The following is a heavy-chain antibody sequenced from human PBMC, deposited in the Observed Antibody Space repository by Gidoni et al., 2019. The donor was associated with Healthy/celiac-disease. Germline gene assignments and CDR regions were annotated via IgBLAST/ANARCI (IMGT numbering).Heavy chain of an antibody. J-gene: IGHJ4*02. CDR1: GGSISRSSYY. V-gene: IGHV4-39*01. CDR2: IYYSGST. CDR3: ARQIAVAGIFDY. Sequence: QLQLQESGPGLVKPLETLSLTCTVSGGSISRSSYYWGWIRQPPGKGLEWIGSIYYSGSTYYNPSLKSRVTISVDMSKKQFSLKLRSVTAADTAVYYCARQIAVAGIFDYWGQGTLVTVSS. D-gene: IGHD6-19*01.